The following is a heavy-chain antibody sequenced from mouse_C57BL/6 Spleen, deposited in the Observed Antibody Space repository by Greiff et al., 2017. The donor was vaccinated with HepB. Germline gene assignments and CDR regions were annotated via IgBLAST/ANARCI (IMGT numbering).Heavy chain of an antibody. J-gene: IGHJ3*01. CDR3: ARSITGPQGWFAY. CDR1: GYTFTSYW. CDR2: INPSNGGT. Sequence: VQLQQPGTELVKPGASVKLSCKASGYTFTSYWMHWVKQRPGQGLEWIGNINPSNGGTNYNEKFKSKATLTVDKSSSTAYMQLSSLPSEDSAVYYCARSITGPQGWFAYWGQGTLVTVSA. V-gene: IGHV1-53*01. D-gene: IGHD4-1*01.